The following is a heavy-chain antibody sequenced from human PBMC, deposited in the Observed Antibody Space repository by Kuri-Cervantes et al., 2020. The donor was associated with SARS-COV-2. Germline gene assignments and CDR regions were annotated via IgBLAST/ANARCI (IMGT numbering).Heavy chain of an antibody. D-gene: IGHD4-17*01. Sequence: SETLSLTCAVYGGSFSSHYWSWIRQPPGKGLEWIGYIYYSGSTNYNPSLKSRVTISVDTSSKQFSLHLGSVTAADTAVYYCARAYGFLRYIYYMDVWGRGTTVTVSS. CDR2: IYYSGST. CDR3: ARAYGFLRYIYYMDV. V-gene: IGHV4-59*11. CDR1: GGSFSSHY. J-gene: IGHJ6*03.